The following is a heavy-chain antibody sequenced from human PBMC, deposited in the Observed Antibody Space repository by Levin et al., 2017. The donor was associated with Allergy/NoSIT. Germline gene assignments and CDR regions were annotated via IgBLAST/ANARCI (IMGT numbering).Heavy chain of an antibody. D-gene: IGHD2-15*01. CDR3: AKASGRSPYCSGGRCYLDY. V-gene: IGHV3-9*01. J-gene: IGHJ4*02. CDR1: GFTFDDYA. Sequence: SLKISCAASGFTFDDYAMHWVRQAPGKGLEWVSGISWNSGSIAYADSVKGRFTISRDNAKNSLYLQMNSLRAEDTALYYCAKASGRSPYCSGGRCYLDYWGQGTLVTVSS. CDR2: ISWNSGSI.